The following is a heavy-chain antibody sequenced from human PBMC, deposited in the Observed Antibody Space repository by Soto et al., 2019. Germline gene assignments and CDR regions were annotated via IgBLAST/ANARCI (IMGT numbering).Heavy chain of an antibody. J-gene: IGHJ6*02. D-gene: IGHD2-8*01. CDR3: ARASQMVINPYYYPMDV. CDR2: ISPNTGAT. V-gene: IGHV1-2*02. CDR1: GYTFNRYY. Sequence: QAQLVQSGAEVKRPGASVKVSCKASGYTFNRYYVHWVRQAPGPGLEWMGWISPNTGATRYAQKCRGRVIMTRDTSVSTAYMEVSRLGSDDTAVYYCARASQMVINPYYYPMDVWGQGTAVTVS.